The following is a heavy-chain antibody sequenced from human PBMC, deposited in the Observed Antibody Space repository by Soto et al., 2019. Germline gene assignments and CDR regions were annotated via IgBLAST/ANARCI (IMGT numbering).Heavy chain of an antibody. CDR3: ARSGYSYGPNPILY. CDR1: GGSISSGGYY. J-gene: IGHJ4*02. CDR2: IYYRGST. V-gene: IGHV4-31*03. D-gene: IGHD5-18*01. Sequence: SETLSLTCTVSGGSISSGGYYWSWIRQHPGKGLEWIGYIYYRGSTYYNPSLKSRVTISVDTSKNQFSLKLSSVTAADTAVYYCARSGYSYGPNPILYWGQGTLVTVSS.